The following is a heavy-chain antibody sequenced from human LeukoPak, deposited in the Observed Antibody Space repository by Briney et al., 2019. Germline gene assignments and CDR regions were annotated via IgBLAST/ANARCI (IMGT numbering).Heavy chain of an antibody. V-gene: IGHV3-23*01. J-gene: IGHJ4*02. D-gene: IGHD3-9*01. Sequence: GGSLRLSCAASGFTFSSYGMSWVRQAPGKGLEWVSAISGSGGSTYYADSVKGRFTISRDNSKNTLYLQMNSLRAEDTAVYYCAKGWDYDILTGYYNWGQGTLVTVSS. CDR2: ISGSGGST. CDR3: AKGWDYDILTGYYN. CDR1: GFTFSSYG.